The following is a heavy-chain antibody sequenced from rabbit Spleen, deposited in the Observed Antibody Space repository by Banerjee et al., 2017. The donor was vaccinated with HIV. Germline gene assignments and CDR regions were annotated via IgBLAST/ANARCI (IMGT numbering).Heavy chain of an antibody. CDR3: ASDLAGVIGWNFL. CDR2: INAVTGNA. Sequence: QEQLEESGGDLVVPEGSLTLNCKVSGFSFSSNYWICWVRQAPGKGLEWNACINAVTGNAVYANWAKGRFTISKTTSTTVTLRMTSLTAADTATYFCASDLAGVIGWNFLWGPGTLVTVS. J-gene: IGHJ4*01. D-gene: IGHD4-1*01. V-gene: IGHV1S45*01. CDR1: GFSFSSNYW.